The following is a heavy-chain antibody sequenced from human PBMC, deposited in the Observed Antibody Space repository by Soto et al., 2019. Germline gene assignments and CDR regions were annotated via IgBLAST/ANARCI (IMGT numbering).Heavy chain of an antibody. D-gene: IGHD6-13*01. CDR1: GFTFSSYG. CDR2: ISYDGSNK. Sequence: GGSLRLSCAASGFTFSSYGMHWVRQAPGKGLEWVAVISYDGSNKYYADSVKGRFTISRDNSKNTLYLQMNSLRAEDTAVYYCANGAPYSSSWYYFQHWGQGTLVTVSS. J-gene: IGHJ1*01. V-gene: IGHV3-30*18. CDR3: ANGAPYSSSWYYFQH.